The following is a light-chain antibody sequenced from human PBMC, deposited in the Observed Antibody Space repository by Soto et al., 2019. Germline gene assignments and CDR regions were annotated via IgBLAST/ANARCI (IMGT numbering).Light chain of an antibody. J-gene: IGLJ1*01. CDR3: SSYTSSSTLYV. CDR2: EVS. V-gene: IGLV2-14*01. CDR1: SSDVGGYNY. Sequence: QPASVSGSPGQSITISCTGTSSDVGGYNYVSWYQQNPGKAPKLMIYEVSNRPSGVSTRFSGSKSGNTASLTISGLQAEDEADYYCSSYTSSSTLYVFGTGTKLTVL.